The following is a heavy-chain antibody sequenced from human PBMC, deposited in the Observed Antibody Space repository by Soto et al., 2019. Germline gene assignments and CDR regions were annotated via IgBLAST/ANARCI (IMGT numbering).Heavy chain of an antibody. D-gene: IGHD3-10*01. V-gene: IGHV4-59*11. J-gene: IGHJ4*02. Sequence: PSETLSLTCSVSGDSINSRYWSWIRQPPGKGLEWIGYIDYVGSTNYAPSLQSRVTMSVDTSKNQVSLKLRYVTAADTAVYYCVRQRGNYFDFWGQVTLVTVSS. CDR1: GDSINSRY. CDR3: VRQRGNYFDF. CDR2: IDYVGST.